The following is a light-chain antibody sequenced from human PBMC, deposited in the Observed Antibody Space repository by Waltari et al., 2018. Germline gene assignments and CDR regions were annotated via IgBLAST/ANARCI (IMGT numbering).Light chain of an antibody. CDR3: QQRRSWPIT. V-gene: IGKV3-11*01. CDR1: QSVDYY. J-gene: IGKJ5*01. Sequence: EIVLTQSPATLSLPPGEGATLSCRASQSVDYYLAWYQPKPGQAPRLLIHDASNRATGVPARFSGSGSGTDFSLTISSLEPEDFAVYYCQQRRSWPITFGQGTRLEIK. CDR2: DAS.